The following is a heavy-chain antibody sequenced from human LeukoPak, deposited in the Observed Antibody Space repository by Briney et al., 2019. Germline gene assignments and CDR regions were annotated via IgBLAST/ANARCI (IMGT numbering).Heavy chain of an antibody. CDR3: ASLGCSGGSCYWFDP. D-gene: IGHD2-15*01. J-gene: IGHJ5*02. Sequence: TASETLSLTCTVSGGSISSYYWSWIRQPPGKGLEWIGYIYYSGSTNYNPSLKSRVTISVDTSKNQFSLKLSSVTAADPAVYYCASLGCSGGSCYWFDPWGQGTLVTVSS. CDR2: IYYSGST. V-gene: IGHV4-59*01. CDR1: GGSISSYY.